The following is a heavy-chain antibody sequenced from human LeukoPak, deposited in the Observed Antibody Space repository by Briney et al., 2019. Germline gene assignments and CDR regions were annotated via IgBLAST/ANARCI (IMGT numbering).Heavy chain of an antibody. J-gene: IGHJ4*02. Sequence: GGSLRLSCAASGFTFSSYSMNWVRQAPGKELEWVSSISSSSSYIYYADSVKGRFTISRDNAKNSLYLQMNSLRAEDTAVYYCARGDNYYDSSGYYWTFDYWGQGTLVTVSS. CDR3: ARGDNYYDSSGYYWTFDY. CDR1: GFTFSSYS. V-gene: IGHV3-21*01. CDR2: ISSSSSYI. D-gene: IGHD3-22*01.